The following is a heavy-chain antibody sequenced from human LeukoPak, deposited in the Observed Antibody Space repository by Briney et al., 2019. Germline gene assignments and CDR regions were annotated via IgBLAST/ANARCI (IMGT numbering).Heavy chain of an antibody. CDR1: GFTYSSYA. D-gene: IGHD7-27*01. Sequence: GGSLRLSGAASGFTYSSYAMSWVRQAPGKGLEWVSAISSSGGSTYYADSVKGRFAISRDNSKNTLFLQMNSLRAEDTAVYYCAKGESNWDYYFDYWGQGTLVTVSS. CDR3: AKGESNWDYYFDY. J-gene: IGHJ4*02. CDR2: ISSSGGST. V-gene: IGHV3-23*01.